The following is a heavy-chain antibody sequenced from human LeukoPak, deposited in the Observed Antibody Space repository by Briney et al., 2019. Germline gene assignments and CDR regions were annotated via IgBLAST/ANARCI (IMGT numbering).Heavy chain of an antibody. D-gene: IGHD3-22*01. CDR3: AKDLGDYYDSSGYLDY. V-gene: IGHV3-23*01. CDR2: IYEDGGRT. CDR1: GFTFRGFS. Sequence: GGSLRLSCEASGFTFRGFSMNWVRQAPGKRLEWVSLIYEDGGRTFYSDSVKGRFTVSRDNSKNTLYLQMNSLRAEDTAVYYCAKDLGDYYDSSGYLDYWGQGTLVTVSS. J-gene: IGHJ4*02.